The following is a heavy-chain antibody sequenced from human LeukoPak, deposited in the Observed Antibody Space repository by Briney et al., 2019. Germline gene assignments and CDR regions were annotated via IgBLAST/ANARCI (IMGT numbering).Heavy chain of an antibody. CDR3: AKDRIVGATDDYYYYGMDV. V-gene: IGHV3-30*18. J-gene: IGHJ6*02. CDR2: ISYDGSNK. D-gene: IGHD1-26*01. Sequence: GGSLSLSCAASGFTFSSYGMHWVRQAPGKGLEWVAVISYDGSNKYYADSVKGRFTISRDNSKNTLYLQMNSLRAEDTAVYYCAKDRIVGATDDYYYYGMDVWGQGTTVTVSS. CDR1: GFTFSSYG.